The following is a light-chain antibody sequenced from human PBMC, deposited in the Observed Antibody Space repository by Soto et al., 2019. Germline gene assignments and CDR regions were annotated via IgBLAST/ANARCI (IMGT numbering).Light chain of an antibody. CDR2: WAS. CDR3: QQFHVSPWT. Sequence: DIVMTPSPASLAVSLGERATINCKSSQPVLNSSNNTNYLAWYQQKPGQPPHLLIYWASTRKSGVPDRFSGSGAETDLTLTISSLHAEDVSFYYCQQFHVSPWTFGQGTKVEIK. V-gene: IGKV4-1*01. J-gene: IGKJ1*01. CDR1: QPVLNSSNNTNY.